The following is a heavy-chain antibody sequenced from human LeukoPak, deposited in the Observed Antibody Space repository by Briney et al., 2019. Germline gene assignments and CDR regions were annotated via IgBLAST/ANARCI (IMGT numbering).Heavy chain of an antibody. CDR2: IYHSGST. CDR3: ARDYYDSSGSIGGYDY. D-gene: IGHD3-22*01. J-gene: IGHJ4*02. Sequence: SETLSLTCSVSGYSISSGNYWGWIRLPPGKGLQWIGSIYHSGSTNYNPSLKSRVTMSVDTSKNQFSLKLSSVTAADTAVYYCARDYYDSSGSIGGYDYWGQGTLVTVSS. CDR1: GYSISSGNY. V-gene: IGHV4-38-2*02.